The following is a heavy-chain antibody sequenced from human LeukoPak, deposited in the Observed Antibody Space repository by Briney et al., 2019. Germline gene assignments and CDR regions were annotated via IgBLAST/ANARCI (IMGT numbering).Heavy chain of an antibody. J-gene: IGHJ6*03. CDR2: ITYDGSNK. D-gene: IGHD3-16*01. CDR3: AKVWDHYMDV. CDR1: GFTFSSYV. V-gene: IGHV3-30-3*01. Sequence: PGGSLRLSCAASGFTFSSYVMHWVRQAPGKGLEWVAVITYDGSNKYYAESVKGRFTISRDNSKNTLYLQMNSLRAEDTAVYYCAKVWDHYMDVWGKGTTVTVSS.